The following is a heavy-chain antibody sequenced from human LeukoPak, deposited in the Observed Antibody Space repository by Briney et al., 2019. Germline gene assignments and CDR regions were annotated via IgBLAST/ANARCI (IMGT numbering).Heavy chain of an antibody. CDR2: IYPDDSDT. J-gene: IGHJ4*02. CDR1: GYSFTNYW. CDR3: ARPRGRQQLVPFDY. D-gene: IGHD6-13*01. V-gene: IGHV5-51*01. Sequence: GESLKISCKGSGYSFTNYWIGWVRQMPGKGLEWMGIIYPDDSDTRYSPSFQGQITISADKSISTAYLQWSSLKASDTAMCYCARPRGRQQLVPFDYWGQGTLVTVSS.